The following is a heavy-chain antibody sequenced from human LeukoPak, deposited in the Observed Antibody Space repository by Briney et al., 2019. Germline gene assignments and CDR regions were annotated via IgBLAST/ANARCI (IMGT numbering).Heavy chain of an antibody. D-gene: IGHD2-15*01. V-gene: IGHV4-34*01. CDR1: GGSFSGYY. Sequence: SETLSLTCAVYGGSFSGYYWSRIRQPPGKGLEWIGEINHSGSTNYNPSLKSRVTISVDTSKNQFSLKLSSVTAADTAVYYCARGPMKYCSGGSCYGVDYWGQGTLVTVSS. CDR2: INHSGST. J-gene: IGHJ4*02. CDR3: ARGPMKYCSGGSCYGVDY.